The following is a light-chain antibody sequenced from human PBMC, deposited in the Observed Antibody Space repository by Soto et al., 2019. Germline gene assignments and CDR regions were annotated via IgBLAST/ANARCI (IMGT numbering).Light chain of an antibody. Sequence: QSVLTQPASVSGSPGQSITISCTGTSSDVGAYNYVSWYQQYPGKAPKLMIYGVTNRPSGVSNRFSCSKTGNTASLTISGLHAEDEADYYCFSHRGGDSHVFGTGTKVTVL. CDR1: SSDVGAYNY. CDR2: GVT. J-gene: IGLJ1*01. V-gene: IGLV2-14*01. CDR3: FSHRGGDSHV.